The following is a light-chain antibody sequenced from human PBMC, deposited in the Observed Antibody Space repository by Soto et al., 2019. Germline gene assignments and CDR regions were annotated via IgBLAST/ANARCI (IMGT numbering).Light chain of an antibody. CDR3: SSYTTTTTAV. CDR2: DVN. CDR1: SSDVGFYNF. Sequence: QLVLTQPASVSGSPGQSITISCTGTSSDVGFYNFVSWYQQHPGKAPKLMIYDVNNRPSGVSPRFSGSKSGSTATLTISGLQAEDEADYFCSSYTTTTTAVFGGGTKLTVL. J-gene: IGLJ2*01. V-gene: IGLV2-14*01.